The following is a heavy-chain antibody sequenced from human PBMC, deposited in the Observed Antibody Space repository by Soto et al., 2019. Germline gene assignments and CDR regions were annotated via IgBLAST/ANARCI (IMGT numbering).Heavy chain of an antibody. D-gene: IGHD5-18*01. CDR3: AKGGYSYGHRWFDP. CDR2: ISWDGGST. V-gene: IGHV3-43*01. CDR1: GFTFDDCT. J-gene: IGHJ5*02. Sequence: GGSLRLSCAASGFTFDDCTMHWVRQAPGKGLEWVSLISWDGGSTYYADSVKGRFTISRDNSKNSLYLQMNSLRTEDTALYYCAKGGYSYGHRWFDPWGQGTLVTVSS.